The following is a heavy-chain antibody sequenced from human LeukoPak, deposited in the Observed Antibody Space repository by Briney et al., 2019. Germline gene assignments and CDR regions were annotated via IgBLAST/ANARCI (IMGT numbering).Heavy chain of an antibody. CDR3: ARDVTALDS. J-gene: IGHJ4*02. Sequence: GGSLRLSCAASGFTFSSYWMSWVRQAPEKGLEWVANINQGGSEKYYVDSVRGRFTISSDNAKNSLYLQMNSLRADDTAVYYCARDVTALDSWGQGTLVTVSS. CDR2: INQGGSEK. D-gene: IGHD2-2*01. CDR1: GFTFSSYW. V-gene: IGHV3-7*01.